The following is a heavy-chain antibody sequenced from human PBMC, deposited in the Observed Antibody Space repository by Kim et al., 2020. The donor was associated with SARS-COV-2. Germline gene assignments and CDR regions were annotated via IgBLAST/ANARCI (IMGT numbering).Heavy chain of an antibody. CDR2: ISESGSTI. V-gene: IGHV3-48*03. CDR1: GFTFSNYE. Sequence: GGSLRLSCVASGFTFSNYEMNWVRQAPGKGLEWVSYISESGSTIYYADSVKGRFTISRDNAKNSLYLQMNSLRAEDTAIYYCARDEEYFSHSSGHSDYWGQGTLVTVSS. J-gene: IGHJ4*02. D-gene: IGHD3-22*01. CDR3: ARDEEYFSHSSGHSDY.